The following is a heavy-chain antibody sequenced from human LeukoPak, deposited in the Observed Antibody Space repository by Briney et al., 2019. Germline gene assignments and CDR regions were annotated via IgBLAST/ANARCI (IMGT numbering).Heavy chain of an antibody. CDR3: ARQGIAAAGTGDWFDP. Sequence: SETLSLTCTVSGRSISCSSYYWGWIRQPPGKGLEWIGSIYYSGSTYYNPSLKSRVTISVDTSKNQFSLKLSSVTAADTAVYYCARQGIAAAGTGDWFDPWGQGTLVTVSS. V-gene: IGHV4-39*01. CDR1: GRSISCSSYY. J-gene: IGHJ5*02. CDR2: IYYSGST. D-gene: IGHD6-13*01.